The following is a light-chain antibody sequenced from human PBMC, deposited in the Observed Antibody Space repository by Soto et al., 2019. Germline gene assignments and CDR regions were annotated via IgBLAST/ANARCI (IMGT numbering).Light chain of an antibody. V-gene: IGKV3-11*01. Sequence: EIVLTQSPGTLSLSPGERATLSCRASQSVSSYSLAWYQKKPGQAPRLLIYGASNRATGIPARFSGSGSGTDFTLTISSLEPEDFAVYYCQQRSNWPPYTFGQGTKLEIK. CDR1: QSVSSY. J-gene: IGKJ2*01. CDR3: QQRSNWPPYT. CDR2: GAS.